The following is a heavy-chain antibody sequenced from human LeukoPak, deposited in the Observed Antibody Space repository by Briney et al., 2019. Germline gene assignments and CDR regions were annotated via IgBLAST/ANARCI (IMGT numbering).Heavy chain of an antibody. Sequence: PSETLSLTCAVYGGSFSGYYWSWIRQPPGKGLEWIGEINHSGSTNYNPSLKSRVTISVDTSKNQFSLKLSSVTAADTAVYYCARTYYGSGSSHNWFDPWGQGTLVTVSS. CDR1: GGSFSGYY. CDR3: ARTYYGSGSSHNWFDP. CDR2: INHSGST. D-gene: IGHD3-10*01. J-gene: IGHJ5*02. V-gene: IGHV4-34*01.